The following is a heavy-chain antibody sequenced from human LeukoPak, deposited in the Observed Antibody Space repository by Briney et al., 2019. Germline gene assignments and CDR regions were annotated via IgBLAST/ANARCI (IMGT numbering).Heavy chain of an antibody. J-gene: IGHJ4*02. Sequence: ASVKVSCKASGYTFTSYGISWVRQAPGQGLEWMGWISAYNGNTNYAQKLQGRVTMTTDTSTSTAYMELRGLRSDDTAVYYCARDRSIMITFGGVIVIGYWGQGTLVTVSS. CDR2: ISAYNGNT. D-gene: IGHD3-16*02. CDR3: ARDRSIMITFGGVIVIGY. CDR1: GYTFTSYG. V-gene: IGHV1-18*01.